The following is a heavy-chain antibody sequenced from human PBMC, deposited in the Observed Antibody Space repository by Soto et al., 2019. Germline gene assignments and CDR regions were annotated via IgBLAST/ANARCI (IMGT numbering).Heavy chain of an antibody. CDR3: ARGHHCSSTSCYFGYYYYYMDV. Sequence: ASVKVSCKASGYTFTSYDINWVRQATGQGLERMGWMNPNSGNTGYAQKFQGRVTMTRNTSISTAYMELSSLRSEDTAVYYCARGHHCSSTSCYFGYYYYYMDVWGKGTTVTVSS. CDR1: GYTFTSYD. V-gene: IGHV1-8*01. D-gene: IGHD2-2*01. CDR2: MNPNSGNT. J-gene: IGHJ6*03.